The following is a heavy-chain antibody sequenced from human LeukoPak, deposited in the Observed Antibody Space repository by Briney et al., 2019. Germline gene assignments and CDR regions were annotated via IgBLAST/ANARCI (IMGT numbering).Heavy chain of an antibody. J-gene: IGHJ4*02. D-gene: IGHD3-22*01. V-gene: IGHV1-69*04. CDR1: GGTFSSYA. CDR2: IIPIFGIA. CDR3: ARTPSPYDSSGYYLDY. Sequence: SVKVSCKASGGTFSSYAISWVRQAPGQGLEWMGRIIPIFGIANYAQKFQGRVTITADKSTSTAYMELSSLRPEDTAVYYCARTPSPYDSSGYYLDYWGQGTLVTVSS.